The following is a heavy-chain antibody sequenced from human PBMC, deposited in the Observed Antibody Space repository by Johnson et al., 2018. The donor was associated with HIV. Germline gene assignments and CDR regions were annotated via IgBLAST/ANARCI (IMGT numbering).Heavy chain of an antibody. V-gene: IGHV3-30-3*01. Sequence: QVQLVESGGGVVQTGRSLRLSCAVSGFTLSNYAMHWVRQAPGKGLEWVAFISNDGSIKFSADSVKGRFTISRDNAKNSLYLQMNTLRAEDTAVYYCARDAVISSGWYNVDAFDIWGQGTMVTVSS. CDR2: ISNDGSIK. J-gene: IGHJ3*02. D-gene: IGHD6-19*01. CDR1: GFTLSNYA. CDR3: ARDAVISSGWYNVDAFDI.